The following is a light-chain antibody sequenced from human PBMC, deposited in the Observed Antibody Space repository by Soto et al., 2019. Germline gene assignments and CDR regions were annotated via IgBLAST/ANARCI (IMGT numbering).Light chain of an antibody. CDR3: HKYNSAPNT. V-gene: IGKV1-27*01. CDR1: QDISNY. J-gene: IGKJ2*01. Sequence: DIQMTQSPSSLSASVGDRVTITCRASQDISNYLAWYQQKPGKVPKLLIYAASTLQAGVQSRFSGSGSGTVFTLTINSLQPEDVATYYCHKYNSAPNTFGRGTRLEIK. CDR2: AAS.